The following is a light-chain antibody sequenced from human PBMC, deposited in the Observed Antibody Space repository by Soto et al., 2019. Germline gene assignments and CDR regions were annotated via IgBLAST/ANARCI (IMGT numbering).Light chain of an antibody. CDR1: SSDVGGYNY. CDR2: EVN. Sequence: QSVLTQPASVSGSPGQSITISCTGTSSDVGGYNYVSWYQQHPGKAPKLMIYEVNNRPSEVSNRFSGSKSGNTASLTISGLQAEDEADYHCTSYTRDTALVFGTGTKVTVL. J-gene: IGLJ1*01. V-gene: IGLV2-14*01. CDR3: TSYTRDTALV.